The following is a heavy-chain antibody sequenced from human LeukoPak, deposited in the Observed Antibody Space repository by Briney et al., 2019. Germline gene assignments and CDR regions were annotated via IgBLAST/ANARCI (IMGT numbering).Heavy chain of an antibody. CDR3: AKGGIAVADKASG. CDR2: ISWNSGSI. Sequence: PGGSLRLSCAASGFTFSRYSMNWVRQAPGKGLEWVSGISWNSGSIGYADSVKGRFTISRDNAKNSLYLQMNSLRAEDTALYYCAKGGIAVADKASGWGQGTLVTVSS. D-gene: IGHD6-19*01. J-gene: IGHJ4*02. CDR1: GFTFSRYS. V-gene: IGHV3-9*01.